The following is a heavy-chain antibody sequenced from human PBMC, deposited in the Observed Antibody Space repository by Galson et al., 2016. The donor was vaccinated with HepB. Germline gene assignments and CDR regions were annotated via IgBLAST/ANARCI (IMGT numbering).Heavy chain of an antibody. CDR2: IKVDGSKE. J-gene: IGHJ3*02. D-gene: IGHD3-22*01. CDR1: GVTFTNGW. Sequence: SLRLSCAASGVTFTNGWMAWVRQAPGKGLEWLANIKVDGSKENYVDSVEGRFSISRDITKNSVYLQMNSLRAEDTAVYYCVRDRNYDRSSKWYDVFDIWGQGIMVTVSS. CDR3: VRDRNYDRSSKWYDVFDI. V-gene: IGHV3-7*03.